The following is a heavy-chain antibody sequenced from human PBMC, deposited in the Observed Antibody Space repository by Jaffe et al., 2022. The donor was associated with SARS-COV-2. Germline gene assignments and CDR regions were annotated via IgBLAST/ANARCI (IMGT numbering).Heavy chain of an antibody. CDR2: IKPDGSDE. CDR1: GFTFSNYW. V-gene: IGHV3-7*03. CDR3: ARGTMGSPGSDY. D-gene: IGHD3-10*01. Sequence: EVHLVESGGGLVQPGESLRLSCAASGFTFSNYWMHWVRQAPGKGLEWVANIKPDGSDEYYVDSMKGRFTISRDNADNSLFLQMNSLRVEDTAMYFCARGTMGSPGSDYWGQGTLVTVSS. J-gene: IGHJ4*02.